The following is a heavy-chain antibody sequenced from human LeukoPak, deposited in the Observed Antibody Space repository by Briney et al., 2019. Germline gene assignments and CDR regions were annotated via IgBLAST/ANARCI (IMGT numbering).Heavy chain of an antibody. CDR1: GYTFTSYY. D-gene: IGHD3-16*02. CDR3: AKIREDYDYVWGSYRYRFDP. V-gene: IGHV1-46*01. CDR2: INPSGGST. J-gene: IGHJ5*02. Sequence: ASVKVSCKASGYTFTSYYMHWVRQAPGQGLEWMGIINPSGGSTSYAQKFQGRVTMTRDMSTSTVYMELSSLRSEDTAVYYCAKIREDYDYVWGSYRYRFDPWGQGTLVTVSS.